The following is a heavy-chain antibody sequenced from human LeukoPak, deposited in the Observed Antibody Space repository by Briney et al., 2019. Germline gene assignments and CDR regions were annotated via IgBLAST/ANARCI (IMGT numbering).Heavy chain of an antibody. CDR2: IYYSGST. CDR1: GGSISSSY. D-gene: IGHD2-2*01. CDR3: ARRTSYCSSTSCRRDYYYYMDV. Sequence: PSETLSLTCTVSGGSISSSYWSWIRQPPGKGLEWIGYIYYSGSTNYNPSLKSRVTISVDTSKNQFSLKLSSVTAADTAVYYCARRTSYCSSTSCRRDYYYYMDVWGKGTTVTVSS. J-gene: IGHJ6*03. V-gene: IGHV4-59*01.